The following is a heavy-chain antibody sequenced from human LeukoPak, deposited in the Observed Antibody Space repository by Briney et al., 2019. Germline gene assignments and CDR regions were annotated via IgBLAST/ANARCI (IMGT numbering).Heavy chain of an antibody. V-gene: IGHV3-30*02. J-gene: IGHJ4*02. CDR2: IRYDGTNK. CDR1: GFTFNTYG. Sequence: PGGSLRLSCAASGFTFNTYGMHWVRQAPGKGLEWVAFIRYDGTNKYYADSVKGRFTISRDNSKNTLFLQMNSLRTEDTAVYHCATGLKDCSGGSCYSVGGDYWGQGTLVTVSS. CDR3: ATGLKDCSGGSCYSVGGDY. D-gene: IGHD2-15*01.